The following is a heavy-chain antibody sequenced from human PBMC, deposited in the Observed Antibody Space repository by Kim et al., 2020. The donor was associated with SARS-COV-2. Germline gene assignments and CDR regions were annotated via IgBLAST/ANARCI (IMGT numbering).Heavy chain of an antibody. CDR1: GFTFSSYA. V-gene: IGHV3-30-3*01. Sequence: GGSLRLSCAASGFTFSSYAMHWVRQAPGKGLEWVAVISYDGSNKYYADSVKGRFTISRDNSKNTLYLQMNSLRAEDTAVYYCARADAFWSGYSDFDYWGQGTLVTVSS. J-gene: IGHJ4*02. CDR2: ISYDGSNK. CDR3: ARADAFWSGYSDFDY. D-gene: IGHD3-3*01.